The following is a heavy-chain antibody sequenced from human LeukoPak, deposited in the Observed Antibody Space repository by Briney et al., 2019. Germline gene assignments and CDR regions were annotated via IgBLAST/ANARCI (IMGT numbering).Heavy chain of an antibody. D-gene: IGHD3-10*01. J-gene: IGHJ5*02. V-gene: IGHV3-30*18. CDR1: GFTFSSYG. CDR3: AKDLKSDGSGVNWFDP. CDR2: ISYDGSNN. Sequence: GGPLRLSCAASGFTFSSYGMHWVRQAPGKGLEWVAVISYDGSNNYYADSVKGRFTISRDNSKNTVYLQMNSLRAEDTAVYYCAKDLKSDGSGVNWFDPWGQGTLVTVSS.